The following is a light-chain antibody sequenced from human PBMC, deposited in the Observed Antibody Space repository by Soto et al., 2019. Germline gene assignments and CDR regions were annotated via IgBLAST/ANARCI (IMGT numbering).Light chain of an antibody. CDR2: GAS. CDR3: QQYGSSPSA. Sequence: EIVLTQSPGTLSLSPGERATLSCRASQSVSSSYLAWYQQKPGQAPRLLIYGASSRTTGIPDRFIGSWSGTDFALPISRLAPEDFAVYYCQQYGSSPSAFGPRTKVDIK. J-gene: IGKJ3*01. V-gene: IGKV3-20*01. CDR1: QSVSSSY.